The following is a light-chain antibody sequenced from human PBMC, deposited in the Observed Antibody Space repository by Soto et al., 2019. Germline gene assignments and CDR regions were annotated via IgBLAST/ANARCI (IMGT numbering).Light chain of an antibody. CDR3: LLSYNGNYV. V-gene: IGLV7-46*01. Sequence: QAVVTQEPSLTVSPGWTVTLTCGSSTGAVTNGHYPYWFQQKPGQAPRTLIYDTTNRHSWTPARFSGSLLGGKAALTLSGEQPEDEAEYYCLLSYNGNYVFGTGTKLTV. CDR2: DTT. CDR1: TGAVTNGHY. J-gene: IGLJ1*01.